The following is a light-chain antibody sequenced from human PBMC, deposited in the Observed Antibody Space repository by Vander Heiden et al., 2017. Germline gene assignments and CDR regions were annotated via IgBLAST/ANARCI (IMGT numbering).Light chain of an antibody. CDR3: AAWDDSLNGVV. Sequence: QSVLTQPPSASGTPGQRVTISCSGSSSNIGSNTVNWYQQLPGTAPQLLIYSNNQRPSGVPARFSGSKSGTSASLAISGLQSEDEADYYCAAWDDSLNGVVFGGGTKLTVL. CDR1: SSNIGSNT. CDR2: SNN. V-gene: IGLV1-44*01. J-gene: IGLJ2*01.